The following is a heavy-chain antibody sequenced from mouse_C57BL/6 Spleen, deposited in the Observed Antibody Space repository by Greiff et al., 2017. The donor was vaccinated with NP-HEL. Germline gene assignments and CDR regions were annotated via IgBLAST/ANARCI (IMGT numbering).Heavy chain of an antibody. J-gene: IGHJ2*01. CDR1: GYTFTDYN. CDR2: INPNNGGT. V-gene: IGHV1-22*01. CDR3: ASVYGNPYYFDY. Sequence: DVKLQESGPELVKPGASVKMSCKASGYTFTDYNMHWVKQSHGKSLEWIGYINPNNGGTSYNQKFKGKATLTVNKSSSTAYMELRSLTSEDSAVYYCASVYGNPYYFDYWGQGTTLTVSS. D-gene: IGHD2-1*01.